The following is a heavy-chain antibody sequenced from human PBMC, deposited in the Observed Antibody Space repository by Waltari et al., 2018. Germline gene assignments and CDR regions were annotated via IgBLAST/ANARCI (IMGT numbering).Heavy chain of an antibody. Sequence: QVQLQQSGPGLVKPSQTLSLTCAISGDSVSSNSAAWNWIRQSPSRGLEWLGRTYYRSNWYNDYAVSVKSRITIKPDTSKNQFSLQLNSVTSEDTAVYDCARSTTQNWGRAFDYWGQGTMVTVSS. CDR2: TYYRSNWYN. CDR3: ARSTTQNWGRAFDY. D-gene: IGHD7-27*01. CDR1: GDSVSSNSAA. J-gene: IGHJ4*02. V-gene: IGHV6-1*01.